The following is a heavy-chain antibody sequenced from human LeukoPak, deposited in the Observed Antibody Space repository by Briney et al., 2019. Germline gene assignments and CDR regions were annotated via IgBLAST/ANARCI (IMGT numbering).Heavy chain of an antibody. CDR1: GFTFSSYG. D-gene: IGHD2-15*01. Sequence: GGSLRLSCAASGFTFSSYGMHWVPQAPGKGLEWVAFIRYDGSNKYYADSVKGRFTISRDNSKNTLYLQMNSLRAEDTAVYYCAKDRLKYCSGGSCYFDYWGQGTLVTVSS. J-gene: IGHJ4*02. CDR3: AKDRLKYCSGGSCYFDY. V-gene: IGHV3-30*02. CDR2: IRYDGSNK.